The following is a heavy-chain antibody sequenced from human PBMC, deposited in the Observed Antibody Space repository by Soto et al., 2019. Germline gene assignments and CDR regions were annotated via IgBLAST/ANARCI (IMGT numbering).Heavy chain of an antibody. J-gene: IGHJ6*02. Sequence: EVQLVESGGGMVQPGGSLRLSCAASGFTVSSNYMSWVRQAPGKGLEWVSVIYSGDTTYYEDSVKGRFTISRDHSKNTLYLQMNSLRAEDTAVYYCARDLRTLYGMDVWGQGTTVTVSS. CDR3: ARDLRTLYGMDV. V-gene: IGHV3-53*01. CDR1: GFTVSSNY. CDR2: IYSGDTT.